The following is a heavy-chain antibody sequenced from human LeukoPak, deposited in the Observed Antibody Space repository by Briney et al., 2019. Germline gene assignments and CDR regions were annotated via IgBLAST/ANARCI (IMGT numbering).Heavy chain of an antibody. J-gene: IGHJ3*02. CDR1: GYTFTSYG. V-gene: IGHV1-18*01. CDR2: ISAYNGNT. Sequence: GASVKVSCKASGYTFTSYGISWVRQAPGQGLEWMGWISAYNGNTNYAQKLQGRVTMTTDTSTSTAYMELRSLRSDDTAVYYCARDRGTITDDAFGIWGQGTMVTVSS. D-gene: IGHD5-12*01. CDR3: ARDRGTITDDAFGI.